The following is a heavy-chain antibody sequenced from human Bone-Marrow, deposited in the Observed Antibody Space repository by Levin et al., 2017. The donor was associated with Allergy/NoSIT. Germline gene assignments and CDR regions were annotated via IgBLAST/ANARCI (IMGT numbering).Heavy chain of an antibody. CDR2: IIPVFDAT. Sequence: KISCKSSGGTFSTYTITWVRQAPGQGLEWMGGIIPVFDATNYAQKFQGRVTITADESTRTAYMELRNLRSEDTAVYYCERGVRSSSSWYGLEYWGQGTLVTVSS. V-gene: IGHV1-69*01. CDR3: ERGVRSSSSWYGLEY. D-gene: IGHD6-13*01. CDR1: GGTFSTYT. J-gene: IGHJ4*02.